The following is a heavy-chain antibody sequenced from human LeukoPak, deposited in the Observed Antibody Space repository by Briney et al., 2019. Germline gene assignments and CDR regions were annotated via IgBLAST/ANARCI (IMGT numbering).Heavy chain of an antibody. J-gene: IGHJ5*02. D-gene: IGHD2-2*01. CDR3: AKDMSRSVPAAMSGFDP. CDR2: ISWNSGSI. CDR1: GFTFDEYA. V-gene: IGHV3-9*01. Sequence: PGGSLRLYCAASGFTFDEYAMHWVRQAPGKGLEWVSGISWNSGSIGYADSVKGRFTISRDNAKNSLYLQMNSLRAEDTALYYCAKDMSRSVPAAMSGFDPWGQGTLVTVSS.